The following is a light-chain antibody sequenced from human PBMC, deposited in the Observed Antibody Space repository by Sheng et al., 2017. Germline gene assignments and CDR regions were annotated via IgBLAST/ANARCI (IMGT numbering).Light chain of an antibody. Sequence: DIQMTQSPSTLSAYIGDRVTITCRASQSISGWLAWYHQKPGKAPELLIYEASILQTGVPSRFSGSGSGTEFTLTISSLQPDDFATYYCQQYNSYSTFGPGTKVEIK. V-gene: IGKV1-5*03. CDR3: QQYNSYST. J-gene: IGKJ1*01. CDR2: EAS. CDR1: QSISGW.